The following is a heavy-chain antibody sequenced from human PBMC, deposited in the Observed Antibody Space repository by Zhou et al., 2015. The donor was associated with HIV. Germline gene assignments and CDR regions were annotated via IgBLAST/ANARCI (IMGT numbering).Heavy chain of an antibody. CDR2: INPSGGST. D-gene: IGHD6-13*01. Sequence: QVQLVQSGAEVKKPGASVKVSCKASGYTFTSYYMHWVRQAPGQGLEWMGIINPSGGSTSYAQKFQGRVTMTRDTSTSTVYMELSSLRSEDTAVYYCARGQSRIAAAGTGGMDVWGQGTTVTVSS. CDR1: GYTFTSYY. CDR3: ARGQSRIAAAGTGGMDV. J-gene: IGHJ6*02. V-gene: IGHV1-46*01.